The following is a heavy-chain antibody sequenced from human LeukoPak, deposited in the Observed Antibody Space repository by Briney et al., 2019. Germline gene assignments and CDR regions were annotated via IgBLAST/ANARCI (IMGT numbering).Heavy chain of an antibody. D-gene: IGHD2-15*01. J-gene: IGHJ4*02. CDR3: ARRRGYSSGGICYWSFDY. V-gene: IGHV4-39*01. CDR2: IYYSGST. Sequence: SETLSLTCTVSGGFISSSSYYCGWIRQPPGKGLEWIGSIYYSGSTYYNPSLKSRVTISVDTSKNQFSLKLSSVTAADMAVYYCARRRGYSSGGICYWSFDYWGQGTLVTVSS. CDR1: GGFISSSSYY.